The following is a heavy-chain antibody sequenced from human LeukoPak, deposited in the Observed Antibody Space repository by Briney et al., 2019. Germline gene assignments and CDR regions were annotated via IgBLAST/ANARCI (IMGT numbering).Heavy chain of an antibody. V-gene: IGHV4-34*01. CDR3: AATDAFDI. J-gene: IGHJ3*02. Sequence: SETLSLTXAVYGGSFGGYYWSWIRQSPGKGPEWIGEINHSGSTNYNPSLKSRVTISVDTSKNQFSLKLSSVTAADTAVYYCAATDAFDIWGQGTMVTVSS. CDR2: INHSGST. CDR1: GGSFGGYY.